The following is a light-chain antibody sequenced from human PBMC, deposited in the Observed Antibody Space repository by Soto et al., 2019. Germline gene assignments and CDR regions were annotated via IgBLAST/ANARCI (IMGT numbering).Light chain of an antibody. CDR3: QQFGNSPLT. V-gene: IGKV3-20*01. J-gene: IGKJ4*01. Sequence: EIVLTQSPGTLSLSPGERATLSCRASQSVSSAYLAWYQQKPGQAPRLLIYGASNRATGIPDRFSGSGSGKDFTLTISRLEPEDFAVYYCQQFGNSPLTFGGGTKVDIK. CDR1: QSVSSAY. CDR2: GAS.